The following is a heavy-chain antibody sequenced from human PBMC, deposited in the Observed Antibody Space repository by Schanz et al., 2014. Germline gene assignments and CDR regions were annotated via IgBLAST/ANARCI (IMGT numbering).Heavy chain of an antibody. J-gene: IGHJ4*02. Sequence: EVQLVESGGGVVQPGGSLRLSCTASGFTFSSYSMNWVRQAPGKGLEWLSVISASGGDTYYADSVKGRFTISRDNSKNTLYLQMNSLRAEDTAVYYCAKVRYSSGWRGDYFDEWGQGTLGTVAS. CDR3: AKVRYSSGWRGDYFDE. D-gene: IGHD6-25*01. CDR2: ISASGGDT. CDR1: GFTFSSYS. V-gene: IGHV3-23*04.